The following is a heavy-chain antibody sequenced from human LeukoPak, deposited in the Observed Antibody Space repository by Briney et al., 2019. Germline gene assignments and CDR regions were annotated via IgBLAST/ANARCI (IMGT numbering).Heavy chain of an antibody. D-gene: IGHD5-18*01. Sequence: GRSLRLSCAASGFTFDDYAMHWVRQAPGKGLEWVSGISWNSGSIGYADSVKGRFTISRDNSKNTLYLQMNSLRAEDTAVYYCAKDKGFSYGFDYWGQGTQVTVSS. J-gene: IGHJ4*02. V-gene: IGHV3-9*01. CDR1: GFTFDDYA. CDR2: ISWNSGSI. CDR3: AKDKGFSYGFDY.